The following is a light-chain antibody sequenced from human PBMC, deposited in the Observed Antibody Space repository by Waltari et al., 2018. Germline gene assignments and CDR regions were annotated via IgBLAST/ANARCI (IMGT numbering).Light chain of an antibody. V-gene: IGKV3-20*01. CDR1: QRVGRS. CDR3: QMYVRLPVT. J-gene: IGKJ1*01. CDR2: DAS. Sequence: SCRAGQRVGRSLAWYQQKPGQAPRLLIFDASNRATAIPERFSGSGSGTDFSLTISRLEPEDFAVYYCQMYVRLPVTFGQGTKVEIK.